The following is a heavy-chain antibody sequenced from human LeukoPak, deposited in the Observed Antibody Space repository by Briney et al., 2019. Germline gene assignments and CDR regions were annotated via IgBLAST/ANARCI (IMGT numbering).Heavy chain of an antibody. CDR1: VGSISSYY. CDR2: IYTSGST. Sequence: PSETLSLTCTVSVGSISSYYWSWIRQPAGKGLEWIGRIYTSGSTNYNPSLKSRVTMSVDTSKNQFSLKLSSVTAADTAVYYCARDRYSGSYSSDAFDIWGQGTMVTVSS. V-gene: IGHV4-4*07. D-gene: IGHD1-26*01. J-gene: IGHJ3*02. CDR3: ARDRYSGSYSSDAFDI.